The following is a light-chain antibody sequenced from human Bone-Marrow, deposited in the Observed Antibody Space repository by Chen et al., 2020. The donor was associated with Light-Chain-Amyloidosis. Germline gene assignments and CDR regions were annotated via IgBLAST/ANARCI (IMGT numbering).Light chain of an antibody. CDR2: AVS. CDR1: SGYVGTYNY. V-gene: IGLV2-14*01. J-gene: IGLJ1*01. CDR3: SSFTSSSSYV. Sequence: QSALTPPASVSGSPGQSITIACTGTSGYVGTYNYVSWYQQHPGNAPNVMIYAVSNRPSGVSKRCSGSKSGNTASLTISGLQAEDEADYYCSSFTSSSSYVFGPGTNVTVL.